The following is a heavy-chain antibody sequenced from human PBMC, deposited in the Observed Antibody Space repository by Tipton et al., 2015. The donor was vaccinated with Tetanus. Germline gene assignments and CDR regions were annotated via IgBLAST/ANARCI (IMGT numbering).Heavy chain of an antibody. CDR1: GASISDKKYY. J-gene: IGHJ3*02. CDR3: ARDLGYYFDVNGNRVDAFEI. V-gene: IGHV4-31*03. D-gene: IGHD3-9*01. CDR2: IYHDGDT. Sequence: TLSLTCNVSGASISDKKYYWSWIRQLPGKGLEWMGHIYHDGDTYYNPSLKSRLIISVDTSKNHFSLKLSSVTAADTAVYYCARDLGYYFDVNGNRVDAFEIWGQGIMVTVTS.